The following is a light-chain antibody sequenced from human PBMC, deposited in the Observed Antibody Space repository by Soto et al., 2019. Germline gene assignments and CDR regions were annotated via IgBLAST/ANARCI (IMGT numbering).Light chain of an antibody. J-gene: IGKJ4*01. CDR2: GAS. CDR1: QSVSSSY. V-gene: IGKV3-20*01. CDR3: QQYGSSPLT. Sequence: DIVLTQSPGTLSLSPGERATLSCRASQSVSSSYLAWYQQKPGQAPRLLIYGASIRATGIPDRFSGSGSGTDFTLTISRLEPEDLAVYYCQQYGSSPLTLGGGPKVEIK.